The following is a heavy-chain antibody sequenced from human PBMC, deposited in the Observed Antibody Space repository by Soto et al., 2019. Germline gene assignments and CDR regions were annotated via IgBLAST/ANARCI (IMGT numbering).Heavy chain of an antibody. J-gene: IGHJ4*02. CDR1: GFTFSYYA. D-gene: IGHD3-16*02. V-gene: IGHV3-30*18. CDR2: ISYDGSDK. Sequence: QVQLVESGGGVVQPGRSLRLSCAASGFTFSYYAMHWVRQAPGKGLEWVAVISYDGSDKYYADSVKGRFTISRDNSKNTLNLQMNSLRDDDTAVYYCAKALGELSPESFDYWGQGTLITVSS. CDR3: AKALGELSPESFDY.